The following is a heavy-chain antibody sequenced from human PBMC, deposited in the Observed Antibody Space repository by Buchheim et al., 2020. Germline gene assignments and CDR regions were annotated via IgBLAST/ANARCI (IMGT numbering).Heavy chain of an antibody. CDR1: GGTFSSYA. Sequence: QVQLVQSGAEVKKPGSSVKVSCKASGGTFSSYAISWVRQAPGQGLEWMGRIFPILGIANYAQKFQGRVTITADKSTSTAYMELSSLRSEDTAVYYCAREYYDFWSGYLAYYYYGMDVWGQGTT. CDR2: IFPILGIA. V-gene: IGHV1-69*04. J-gene: IGHJ6*02. D-gene: IGHD3-3*01. CDR3: AREYYDFWSGYLAYYYYGMDV.